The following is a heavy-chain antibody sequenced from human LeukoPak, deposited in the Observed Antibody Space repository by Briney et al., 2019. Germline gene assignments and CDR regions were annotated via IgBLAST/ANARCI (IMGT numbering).Heavy chain of an antibody. CDR1: GGSIRSGGSY. CDR3: ARDRRYCTNGVCLNCYYGMDV. D-gene: IGHD2-8*01. CDR2: IYYSGST. J-gene: IGHJ6*02. V-gene: IGHV4-31*03. Sequence: SQTRSLTCSVSGGSIRSGGSYWCWIRQHPGKGLEWIGYIYYSGSTYYNPSLKSRVTISVDTSKNQFSLKLSSVTAADTAVYYCARDRRYCTNGVCLNCYYGMDVWGQGTTVTVSS.